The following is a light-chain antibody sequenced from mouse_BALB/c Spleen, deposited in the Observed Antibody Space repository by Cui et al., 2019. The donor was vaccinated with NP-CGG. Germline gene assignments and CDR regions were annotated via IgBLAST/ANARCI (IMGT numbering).Light chain of an antibody. CDR2: GTN. CDR3: ALWYSNHWV. J-gene: IGLJ1*01. V-gene: IGLV1*01. CDR1: TGTVTTSNY. Sequence: AVVTQDAAPTTSPGETVTLTCRSSTGTVTTSNYANWVQEKPDQLFTGLIGGTNNRAPGVPARFSGSLIGDKAALTITGAQTEDEAVYFCALWYSNHWVFGGGTKLTVL.